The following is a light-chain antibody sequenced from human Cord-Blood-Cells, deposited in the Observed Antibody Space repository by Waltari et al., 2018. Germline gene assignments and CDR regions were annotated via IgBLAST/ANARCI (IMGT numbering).Light chain of an antibody. V-gene: IGLV2-23*01. CDR1: SSDVGCYNL. CDR3: CSYAGSSTWV. CDR2: EGS. J-gene: IGLJ3*02. Sequence: QSALTQPASVSGSPGQSFTISCTGTSSDVGCYNLVSWYQQHPGKAPKLMIYEGSKRPSGVSNRFSGSKSGNTASLTIAGLQAEDEADYYCCSYAGSSTWVFGGGTKLTVL.